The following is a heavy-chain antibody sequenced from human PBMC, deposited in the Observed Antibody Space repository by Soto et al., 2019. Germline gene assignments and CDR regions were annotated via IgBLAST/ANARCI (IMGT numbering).Heavy chain of an antibody. D-gene: IGHD3-22*01. CDR3: AGGRIVVVGSRAYYGMDV. CDR1: GGTPSNSA. J-gene: IGHJ6*02. Sequence: QVHLLLQSGAEVKKPGSSVKVSCKASGGTPSNSAISWVRQAPGQGLERMGGIIPVFGLVKYAQNFQGRVTLAADEATNTAYVELSSLRPEDTAVYYCAGGRIVVVGSRAYYGMDVWGQGTTVTVSS. V-gene: IGHV1-69*01. CDR2: IIPVFGLV.